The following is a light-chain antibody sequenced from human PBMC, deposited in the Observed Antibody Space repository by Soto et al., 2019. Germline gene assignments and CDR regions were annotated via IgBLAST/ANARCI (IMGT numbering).Light chain of an antibody. J-gene: IGKJ5*01. V-gene: IGKV3-11*01. CDR2: DAS. CDR3: QQRSNWPIT. CDR1: QSVDKY. Sequence: EVVLKKSPATLSFSPGEKATLSCRTSQSVDKYFAWYQQKPGRAPRLLIYDASSRATGIPARFIGSGSGTDFTLTISSLEPEDFAIYYCQQRSNWPITFGQGTRLEIK.